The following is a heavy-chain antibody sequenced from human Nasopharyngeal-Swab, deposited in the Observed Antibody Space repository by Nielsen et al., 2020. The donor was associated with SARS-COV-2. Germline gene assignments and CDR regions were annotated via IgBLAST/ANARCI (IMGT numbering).Heavy chain of an antibody. Sequence: ASVKVSCKASGYTFNSYGVTWVRQAPGQGLEWMGWSRIYTGNTNYAQKFQGRVTMTTDTSTSTAYMELRSLRSDDTAVYYCARAPYYSGTYYSFDIWGQGTMVTVSS. J-gene: IGHJ3*02. D-gene: IGHD1-26*01. CDR2: SRIYTGNT. CDR3: ARAPYYSGTYYSFDI. V-gene: IGHV1-18*01. CDR1: GYTFNSYG.